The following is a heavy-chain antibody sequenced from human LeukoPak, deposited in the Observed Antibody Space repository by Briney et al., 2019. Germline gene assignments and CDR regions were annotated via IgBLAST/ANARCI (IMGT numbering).Heavy chain of an antibody. D-gene: IGHD6-13*01. J-gene: IGHJ5*02. V-gene: IGHV4-34*01. CDR3: ARKEGGQLVNTRRWFDP. CDR1: GGSFSGYY. Sequence: SETLSLTCAVNGGSFSGYYWSWIRQPPGKGLEWIGEINHSGSTIYNPFLKSRVTLSVDTSKNQFSLKLRSVTAADTAVYYCARKEGGQLVNTRRWFDPWGQGTLVTVSS. CDR2: INHSGST.